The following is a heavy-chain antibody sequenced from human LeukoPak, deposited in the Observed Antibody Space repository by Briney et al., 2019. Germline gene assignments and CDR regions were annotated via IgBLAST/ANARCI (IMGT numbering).Heavy chain of an antibody. V-gene: IGHV3-48*02. J-gene: IGHJ5*02. Sequence: GGSLRLSCAASGFTFSSYSMNWVRQAPGKGLEWVSYISSSSSTIYYADSVKGRFTISRDNAKNSLYLQMNSLRDEDTAVYYCARTPSGYSGYDSGDWFDPWGQGTLVTVSS. D-gene: IGHD5-12*01. CDR2: ISSSSSTI. CDR1: GFTFSSYS. CDR3: ARTPSGYSGYDSGDWFDP.